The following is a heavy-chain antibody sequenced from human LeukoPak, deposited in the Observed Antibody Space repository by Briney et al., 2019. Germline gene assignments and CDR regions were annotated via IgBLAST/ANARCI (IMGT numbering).Heavy chain of an antibody. CDR3: ASSPLITMTNNWFDP. D-gene: IGHD3-22*01. CDR1: GYTFTSYD. V-gene: IGHV1-8*01. J-gene: IGHJ5*02. CDR2: MNPNSGNT. Sequence: ASVKASCKASGYTFTSYDINWVRQATGQGLEWMGWMNPNSGNTGYAQKFQGRVTMTRNTSISTAYMELSSLRSEDTAVYYCASSPLITMTNNWFDPWGQGTLVTVSS.